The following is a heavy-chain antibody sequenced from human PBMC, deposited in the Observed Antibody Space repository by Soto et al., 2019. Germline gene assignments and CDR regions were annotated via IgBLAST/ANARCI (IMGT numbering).Heavy chain of an antibody. CDR3: ARVVGPLGYCSGGSCYLDY. D-gene: IGHD2-15*01. CDR2: INYSGST. CDR1: GGSISSSSYY. J-gene: IGHJ4*02. Sequence: QLQLQESGPGLVKPSETLSLTCTVSGGSISSSSYYWGWIRQPPGKGLEWIGSINYSGSTYYNPSHTSRVTISVDTSKNQFSLKLSSVTAADTAVYYCARVVGPLGYCSGGSCYLDYWGQGTLVTVSS. V-gene: IGHV4-39*01.